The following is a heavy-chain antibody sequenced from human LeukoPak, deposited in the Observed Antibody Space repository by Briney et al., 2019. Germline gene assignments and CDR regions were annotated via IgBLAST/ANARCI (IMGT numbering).Heavy chain of an antibody. J-gene: IGHJ3*02. Sequence: PSETLSLTCTVSGGSISSSSYYWGWIRQPPGKGLEWIGSIYYSGSTYHNPSLKSRVTISVDTSKNQFSLKLSSVTAADTAVYYCASRPLLYYYDSSGYWNDAFDIWGQGTMVSVSS. CDR2: IYYSGST. CDR1: GGSISSSSYY. V-gene: IGHV4-39*01. CDR3: ASRPLLYYYDSSGYWNDAFDI. D-gene: IGHD3-22*01.